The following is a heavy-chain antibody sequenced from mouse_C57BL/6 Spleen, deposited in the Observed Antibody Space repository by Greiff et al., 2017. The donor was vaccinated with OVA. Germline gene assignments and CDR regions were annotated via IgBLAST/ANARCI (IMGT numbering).Heavy chain of an antibody. CDR2: INPNNGGT. V-gene: IGHV1-26*01. J-gene: IGHJ4*01. CDR1: GYTFTDYY. Sequence: VQLQQSGPELVKPGASVKISCKASGYTFTDYYMNWVKQSHGKSLEWIGDINPNNGGTSYNQKFKGKATLTVDKSSSTAYMELRSLTSEDSAVYYCARNLLEEMDYWGQGTSVTVSS. D-gene: IGHD2-14*01. CDR3: ARNLLEEMDY.